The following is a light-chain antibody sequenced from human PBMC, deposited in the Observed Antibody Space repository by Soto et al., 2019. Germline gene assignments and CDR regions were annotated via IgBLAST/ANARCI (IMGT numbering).Light chain of an antibody. Sequence: EIVVTQSPATLSVSPGERATLSCRASQSVSNNLAWFQQKPGQPPRLLIYGASTRATGIPARFGGSGSGTEFTLTISSLQSEDSAVYYCQQYNNWPPGITFGQGTRLEIK. CDR3: QQYNNWPPGIT. CDR1: QSVSNN. V-gene: IGKV3-15*01. J-gene: IGKJ5*01. CDR2: GAS.